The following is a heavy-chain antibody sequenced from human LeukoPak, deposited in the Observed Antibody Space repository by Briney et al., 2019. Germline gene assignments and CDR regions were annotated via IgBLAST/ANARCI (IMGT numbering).Heavy chain of an antibody. Sequence: TSETLSLTCAVSGYSISSGYYWGWIRQPPGKGLEWIGSIYHSGSTYYNPSLKSRVTISVDTSKNQFSLKLGSVTAADTAVYYCARYSSGPGDYWGQGTLVTVSS. D-gene: IGHD3-22*01. CDR1: GYSISSGYY. CDR2: IYHSGST. V-gene: IGHV4-38-2*01. J-gene: IGHJ4*02. CDR3: ARYSSGPGDY.